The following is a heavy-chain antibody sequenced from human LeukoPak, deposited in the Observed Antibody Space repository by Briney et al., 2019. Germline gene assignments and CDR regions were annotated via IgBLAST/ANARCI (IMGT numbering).Heavy chain of an antibody. CDR3: ARDGYNPIDY. J-gene: IGHJ4*02. CDR2: IYYSGST. D-gene: IGHD5-24*01. V-gene: IGHV4-39*02. Sequence: PSETLSLTCTASGGSISSSSYYWGWIRQSPGKGLEWIGNIYYSGSTYYSPSLKSRVTISVDTSKNQFSLKLSSVTAADTAVYYCARDGYNPIDYWGQGTLVTVSS. CDR1: GGSISSSSYY.